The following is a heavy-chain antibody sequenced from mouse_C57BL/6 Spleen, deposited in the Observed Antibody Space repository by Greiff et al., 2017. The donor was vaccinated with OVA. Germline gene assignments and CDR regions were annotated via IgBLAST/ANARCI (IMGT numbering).Heavy chain of an antibody. Sequence: EVKLVESGGGLVKPGGSLKLSCAASGFTFSDYGMHWVRQAPEKGLEWVAYISSGSSTIYYADTVKGRFTISRDNAKNTLFLQMTSLRSEDTAMYYCARRLGSLFDYWGQGTTLPVSS. J-gene: IGHJ2*01. V-gene: IGHV5-17*01. CDR3: ARRLGSLFDY. CDR2: ISSGSSTI. D-gene: IGHD1-1*01. CDR1: GFTFSDYG.